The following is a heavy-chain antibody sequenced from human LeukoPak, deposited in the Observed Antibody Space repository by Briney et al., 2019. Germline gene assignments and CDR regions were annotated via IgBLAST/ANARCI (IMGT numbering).Heavy chain of an antibody. V-gene: IGHV3-7*01. Sequence: GGSLRLSCAASGFTFSSHWMSWVRQAPGKGLDWVGNIKQDGSETYYADSLKGRFTISRDNAKSALYLQMNSLRAEDTAVYYCARDAAYDFRNPYRYFQHWGQGTLVTVSS. CDR1: GFTFSSHW. CDR2: IKQDGSET. J-gene: IGHJ1*01. CDR3: ARDAAYDFRNPYRYFQH. D-gene: IGHD3-3*01.